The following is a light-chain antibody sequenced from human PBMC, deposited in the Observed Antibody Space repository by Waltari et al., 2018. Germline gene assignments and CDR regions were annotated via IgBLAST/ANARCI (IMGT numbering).Light chain of an antibody. J-gene: IGLJ3*02. CDR3: ATWDDSLNGWV. Sequence: QSVLTQPPSASGTPGQTVTISCSRSGSNTVARNTINWYQRLPGAAPKLLIYSYNLRRSGVPDRFSGSGFGASASLAISGLQSEDDGHYYCATWDDSLNGWVFGGGTKLTVL. CDR2: SYN. CDR1: GSNTVARNT. V-gene: IGLV1-44*01.